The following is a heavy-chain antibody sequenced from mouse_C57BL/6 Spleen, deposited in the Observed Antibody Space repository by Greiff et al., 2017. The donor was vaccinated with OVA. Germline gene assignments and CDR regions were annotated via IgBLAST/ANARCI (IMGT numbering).Heavy chain of an antibody. CDR1: GFSLTSYA. CDR2: IWTGGGT. V-gene: IGHV2-9-1*01. Sequence: VKLQESGPGLVAPSQSLSITCTVSGFSLTSYAISWVRQPPGKGLEWLGVIWTGGGTNYNSALKSRLSISKDNSKSQVFLKMNSLQTDDTARYYCARGGNYYGSSYFDYWGQGTTLTVSS. J-gene: IGHJ2*01. CDR3: ARGGNYYGSSYFDY. D-gene: IGHD1-1*01.